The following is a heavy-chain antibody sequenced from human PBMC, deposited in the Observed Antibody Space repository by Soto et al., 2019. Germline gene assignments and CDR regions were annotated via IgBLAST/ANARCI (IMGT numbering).Heavy chain of an antibody. V-gene: IGHV4-59*08. CDR1: GVSISSYY. J-gene: IGHJ3*02. Sequence: PSLTLSLTCTVSGVSISSYYWSWLRQPPGKGLEWIGYIYYSGSTNYNPSLKSRVTISVDTSKNQFSLKLSSVTAADTAVYYCATLSTADAFDIWGQGTMVTVSS. CDR3: ATLSTADAFDI. CDR2: IYYSGST. D-gene: IGHD4-17*01.